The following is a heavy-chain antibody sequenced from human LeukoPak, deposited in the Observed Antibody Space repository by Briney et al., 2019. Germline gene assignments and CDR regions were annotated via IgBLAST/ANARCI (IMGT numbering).Heavy chain of an antibody. D-gene: IGHD2-15*01. V-gene: IGHV3-74*01. Sequence: GSLRLSCVASGFSLSGYWMYWVRQAPGKGLMYISRNNGDGSTTNYADVVKGRFTMSRDNVKNTLYLQMNSLRVEDTAVYYCARDPRNVGLAPWGQGTLVTVSS. CDR3: ARDPRNVGLAP. CDR2: NNGDGSTT. J-gene: IGHJ5*02. CDR1: GFSLSGYW.